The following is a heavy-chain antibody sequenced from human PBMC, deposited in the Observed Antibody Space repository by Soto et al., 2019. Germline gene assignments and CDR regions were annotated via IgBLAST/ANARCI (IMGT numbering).Heavy chain of an antibody. CDR1: GYTFTGYY. D-gene: IGHD1-1*01. V-gene: IGHV1-2*04. Sequence: ASVKVSCKASGYTFTGYYMHWVRQAPGQGLEWMGWINPNSGGTNYAQKFQGWVTMTRDTSISTAYMELSRLRSDDTAVYYCAREMPRTGINNWFDLDYWGLGTLVTVSS. CDR3: AREMPRTGINNWFDLDY. CDR2: INPNSGGT. J-gene: IGHJ4*02.